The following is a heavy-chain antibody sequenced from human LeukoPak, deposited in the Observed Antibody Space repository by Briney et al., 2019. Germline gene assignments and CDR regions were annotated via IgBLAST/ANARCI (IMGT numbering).Heavy chain of an antibody. CDR3: ARRAGSGWSINWFDP. V-gene: IGHV4-59*08. Sequence: SETLSLTCTVSGASISSYYWSSIRPPPGKGLEWIGKIHYSVSTNYNPSLKTRVTISVDTSKNHCSLKLSSVTAADPAVYYCARRAGSGWSINWFDPRGQGTLITVSS. D-gene: IGHD6-19*01. J-gene: IGHJ5*02. CDR2: IHYSVST. CDR1: GASISSYY.